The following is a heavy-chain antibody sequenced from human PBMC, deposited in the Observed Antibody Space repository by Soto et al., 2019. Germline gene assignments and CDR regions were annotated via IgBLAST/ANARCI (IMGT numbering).Heavy chain of an antibody. Sequence: GGSLRLSCAASGFTFSSYAMHWVRQAPGKGLEWVAVISYDGSNKYYADSVKGRFTISRDNSKNTLYLQMNSLGAEDTAVYYCARAYARRGYYYYGMDVCGQGTTVTVSS. V-gene: IGHV3-30-3*01. CDR2: ISYDGSNK. CDR3: ARAYARRGYYYYGMDV. J-gene: IGHJ6*02. D-gene: IGHD2-2*01. CDR1: GFTFSSYA.